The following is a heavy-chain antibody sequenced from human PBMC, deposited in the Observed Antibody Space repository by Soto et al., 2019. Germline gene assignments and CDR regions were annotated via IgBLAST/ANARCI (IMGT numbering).Heavy chain of an antibody. CDR2: IYTDGSRT. CDR3: ARGIRNYYGSDY. V-gene: IGHV3-74*01. D-gene: IGHD3-10*01. Sequence: GGSLRLSCEASGFTFSSYWMHGVRQSPGKGLEWVSRIYTDGSRTSYADSVKGRFTISRDNARDTLYLQVSSLRAEDTAVYFCARGIRNYYGSDYWGQGTLVTVSS. J-gene: IGHJ4*02. CDR1: GFTFSSYW.